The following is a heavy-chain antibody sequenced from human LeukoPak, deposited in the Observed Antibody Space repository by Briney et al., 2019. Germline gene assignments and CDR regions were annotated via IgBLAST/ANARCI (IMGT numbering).Heavy chain of an antibody. V-gene: IGHV4-39*01. D-gene: IGHD3-10*01. CDR3: ARSVWFGELSHFDY. Sequence: SETLSLTCTVSGGSISSSSYYWGWIRQPPGKGLEWIGSIYYSGSTYYNPSLKMRVTISVDTSKNQFSLKLSSVTAADTAVYYCARSVWFGELSHFDYWDQGTLVTVSS. CDR2: IYYSGST. CDR1: GGSISSSSYY. J-gene: IGHJ4*02.